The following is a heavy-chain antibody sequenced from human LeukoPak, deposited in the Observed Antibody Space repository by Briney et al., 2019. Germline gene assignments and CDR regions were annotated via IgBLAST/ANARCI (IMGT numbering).Heavy chain of an antibody. D-gene: IGHD3-22*01. J-gene: IGHJ4*02. Sequence: PSETLSLTCALYGGSFNVYYWGWIRQPPGKGLEWIGEINHSGSTNYNPSLKSRVTISMDTSKNQFSLKLSSVTAADTAVYYCARQGSYDSSGYYEYLPDYFDYWGQGTLVTVSS. V-gene: IGHV4-34*01. CDR1: GGSFNVYY. CDR2: INHSGST. CDR3: ARQGSYDSSGYYEYLPDYFDY.